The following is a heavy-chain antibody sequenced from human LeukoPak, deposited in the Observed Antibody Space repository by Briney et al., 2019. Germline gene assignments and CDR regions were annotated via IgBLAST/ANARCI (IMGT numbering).Heavy chain of an antibody. CDR2: ISSSSSYI. D-gene: IGHD3-3*01. CDR3: ARDLGPFPHYDFWSGYKDLDY. J-gene: IGHJ4*02. CDR1: AFTFNNFP. Sequence: GGSLRLSCTASAFTFNNFPMHWVRQAPGKGLEWVSSISSSSSYIYYADSVKGRFTISRDNAKNSLYLQMNSLRAEDTAVYYCARDLGPFPHYDFWSGYKDLDYWGQGTLVTVSS. V-gene: IGHV3-21*01.